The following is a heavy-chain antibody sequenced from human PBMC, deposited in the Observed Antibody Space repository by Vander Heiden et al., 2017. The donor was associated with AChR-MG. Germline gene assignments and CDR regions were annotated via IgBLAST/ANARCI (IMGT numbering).Heavy chain of an antibody. D-gene: IGHD2-15*01. CDR2: IIPIFGTA. J-gene: IGHJ5*02. CDR1: GGTFSSSA. CDR3: ARDLRYCSGGSCFDFLGFDP. Sequence: QVQLVQSGAEVKKPGSSVKVSCKASGGTFSSSAISWVRQAPGQGLEWMGGIIPIFGTANYEQKFQGRVTITADESTSTAYMELSSLRSEDTAVYYCARDLRYCSGGSCFDFLGFDPWGQGTLVTVSS. V-gene: IGHV1-69*01.